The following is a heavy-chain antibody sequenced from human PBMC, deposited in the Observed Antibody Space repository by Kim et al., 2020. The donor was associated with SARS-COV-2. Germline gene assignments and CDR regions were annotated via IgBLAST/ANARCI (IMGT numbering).Heavy chain of an antibody. CDR2: ISDDGSNK. D-gene: IGHD4-17*01. J-gene: IGHJ6*02. Sequence: GGSLRLSCAASGFTFSSYCMHWVRQAPGKGLEWVAVISDDGSNKYYADSVKGRFTISRDNTKNTLYLQMNSLRAEDTAVYYCARESTYGDYGNGMDVWGQGPTVTVSS. V-gene: IGHV3-33*05. CDR3: ARESTYGDYGNGMDV. CDR1: GFTFSSYC.